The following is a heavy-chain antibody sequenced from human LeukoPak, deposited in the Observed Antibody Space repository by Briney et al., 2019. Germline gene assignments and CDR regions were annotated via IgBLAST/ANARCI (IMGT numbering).Heavy chain of an antibody. D-gene: IGHD2-2*01. CDR1: GGSISSSTYY. CDR3: ARGVVPAANVMGY. CDR2: IYYSGST. J-gene: IGHJ4*02. V-gene: IGHV4-39*07. Sequence: SETLSLTCSVSGGSISSSTYYWGWIRLPPGKGLEWIGSIYYSGSTYYNPSLKSRVTISVDTSKNQFSLKLSSVTAADTAVYYCARGVVPAANVMGYWGQGTLVTVSS.